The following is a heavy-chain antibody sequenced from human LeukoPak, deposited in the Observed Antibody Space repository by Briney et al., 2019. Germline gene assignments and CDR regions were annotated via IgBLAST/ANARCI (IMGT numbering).Heavy chain of an antibody. CDR2: IYPGDSDT. V-gene: IGHV5-51*01. CDR3: ARHRRFLEWPDAFDI. D-gene: IGHD3-3*01. Sequence: GESLKISCKGSGYSFTSYWIGWVRQMPGKGLEWMGIIYPGDSDTRYSPSFQGQVTISADKSISTAYLQWSSLKASDTAMYYCARHRRFLEWPDAFDIWGQGTMVTVSS. J-gene: IGHJ3*02. CDR1: GYSFTSYW.